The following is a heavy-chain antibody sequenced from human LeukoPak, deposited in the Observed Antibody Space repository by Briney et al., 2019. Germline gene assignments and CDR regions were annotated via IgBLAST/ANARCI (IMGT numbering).Heavy chain of an antibody. J-gene: IGHJ6*03. V-gene: IGHV4-39*01. CDR1: GASISTSTYY. CDR2: IYYSGTT. Sequence: SETLSLTCTASGASISTSTYYWGWVRQPPGKGLEWIGNIYYSGTTYYNPSLKSRVTISEDTSRSRFSLMLSSVTAADTAIYFCARQVSDYYYHYMDVWGEGTTVIVSS. CDR3: ARQVSDYYYHYMDV.